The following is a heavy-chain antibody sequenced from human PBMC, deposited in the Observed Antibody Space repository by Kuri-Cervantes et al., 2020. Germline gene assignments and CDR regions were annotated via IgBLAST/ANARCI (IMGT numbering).Heavy chain of an antibody. V-gene: IGHV3-23*01. CDR3: TRVFSYYYGSGSDTFYFDY. J-gene: IGHJ4*02. Sequence: GESLKISCAASGFTFSSYAMSWVRQAPGKGLEGVSAISGSGGSTYYADSVKGRFTISRDNSKNTLYLQMNSLRAEDTAVYYCTRVFSYYYGSGSDTFYFDYWGQGSLVTVSS. CDR2: ISGSGGST. CDR1: GFTFSSYA. D-gene: IGHD3-10*01.